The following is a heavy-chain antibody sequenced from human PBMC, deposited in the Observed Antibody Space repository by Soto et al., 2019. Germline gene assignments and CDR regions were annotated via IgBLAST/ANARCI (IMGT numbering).Heavy chain of an antibody. CDR2: IDWDDEK. CDR3: ARLDIVATILDY. Sequence: SGPTLVNPTQTLTLTCTFSGFSLSTSGMCVSWIRQPPGKALEWLARIDWDDEKYYSTSLKTRLTISKDTAKNKVVLTMTNMEPVFTATYYCARLDIVATILDYWGQGTLVTVSS. J-gene: IGHJ4*02. D-gene: IGHD5-12*01. CDR1: GFSLSTSGMC. V-gene: IGHV2-70*11.